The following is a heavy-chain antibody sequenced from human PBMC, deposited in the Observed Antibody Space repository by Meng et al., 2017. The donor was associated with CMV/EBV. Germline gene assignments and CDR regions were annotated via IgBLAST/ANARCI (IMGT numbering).Heavy chain of an antibody. CDR1: GYTFTSYD. Sequence: ASVQVSCKASGYTFTSYDINWLRQATGQGLEWMGRMNPNSGNTGYAQKFQGRVTMTRNTSTSTAYMELSSLRSEDTAVYYCARFGIGGVGAFDIWGQGTMVTVSS. CDR3: ARFGIGGVGAFDI. V-gene: IGHV1-8*01. J-gene: IGHJ3*02. CDR2: MNPNSGNT. D-gene: IGHD2-8*02.